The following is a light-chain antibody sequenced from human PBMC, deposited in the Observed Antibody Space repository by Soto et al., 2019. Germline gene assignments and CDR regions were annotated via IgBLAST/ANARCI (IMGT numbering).Light chain of an antibody. CDR3: SSFTSSSTNV. Sequence: QSVLTQPASVSGSPGQSITISCTGTSSDVGGYNYVSWYQQHPGKAPRLMIYVVSNRPSGVSDRFSGSKSGNTASLTISGLQAEDEAEYYCSSFTSSSTNVFGTGTKLTVL. CDR1: SSDVGGYNY. CDR2: VVS. V-gene: IGLV2-14*01. J-gene: IGLJ1*01.